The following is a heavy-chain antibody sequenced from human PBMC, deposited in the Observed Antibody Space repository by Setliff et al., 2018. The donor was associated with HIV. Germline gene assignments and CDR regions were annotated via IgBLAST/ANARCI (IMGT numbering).Heavy chain of an antibody. V-gene: IGHV4-4*09. CDR1: GGSINNHY. CDR2: IYISGTT. D-gene: IGHD3-10*01. Sequence: SETLSLTCTVSGGSINNHYWYWIRQPPGKGLEWIGYIYISGTTNYNPSLKSRVTISMDTSKNQFSLKLTSVTAADTSVYYRARYGPDTYQPLWSFGVWGRGTMVTVSS. CDR3: ARYGPDTYQPLWSFGV. J-gene: IGHJ2*01.